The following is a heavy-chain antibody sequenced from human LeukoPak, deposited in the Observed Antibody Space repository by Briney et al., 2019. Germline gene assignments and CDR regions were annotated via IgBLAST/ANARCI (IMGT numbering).Heavy chain of an antibody. CDR2: ISSGGSTM. Sequence: GRTLRLSRAVSGFTFSSFEMNWVRQAPGKGLEWVSYISSGGSTMYYADSVRGRFTVSRDNAQNSLHLQLNSLRVQDTAVYYCARTDYWGQGTLVTVSS. V-gene: IGHV3-48*03. CDR3: ARTDY. J-gene: IGHJ4*02. CDR1: GFTFSSFE.